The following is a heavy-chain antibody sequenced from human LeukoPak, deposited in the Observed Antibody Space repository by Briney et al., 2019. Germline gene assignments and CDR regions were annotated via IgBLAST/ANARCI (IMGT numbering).Heavy chain of an antibody. Sequence: SETLSLTCTVSGGSISSYYWGWIRQPPGKGLEWIGSIYYSGSTYYNPSLKSRVTISVDTSKNQFSLKLSPVTAADTAVYYCARLVPYYYDSSGYFPWGQGTLVTVSS. V-gene: IGHV4-39*01. J-gene: IGHJ5*02. D-gene: IGHD3-22*01. CDR2: IYYSGST. CDR1: GGSISSYY. CDR3: ARLVPYYYDSSGYFP.